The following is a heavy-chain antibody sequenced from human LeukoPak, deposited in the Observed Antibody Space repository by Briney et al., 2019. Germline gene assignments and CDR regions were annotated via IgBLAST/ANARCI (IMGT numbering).Heavy chain of an antibody. D-gene: IGHD2-2*01. CDR2: ISGSSDTT. Sequence: SGGSLGLSCIGSGFAFSTYGINWVRQAPGKGLEWVSYISGSSDTTYHADSVKGRFTISRDNSKNTLFLQMNSLRAEDTAVYYCAKDPSSISQTFFDYWGQGTLVTVSS. CDR3: AKDPSSISQTFFDY. V-gene: IGHV3-23*01. J-gene: IGHJ4*02. CDR1: GFAFSTYG.